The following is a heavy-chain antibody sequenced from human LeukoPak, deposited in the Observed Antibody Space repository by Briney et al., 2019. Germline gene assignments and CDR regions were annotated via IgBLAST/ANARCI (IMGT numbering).Heavy chain of an antibody. J-gene: IGHJ4*02. CDR1: GFTVSSIY. Sequence: GGSLRLSCAASGFTVSSIYMSWVRQAPGKGLEWVSVIYSDGSTYYADSVKGRFTISRDNSKNTLYLQMNSLRAEDTAVYYCARDFSWGSRLGYFDYRGQGTLVTVSS. CDR2: IYSDGST. D-gene: IGHD3-16*01. V-gene: IGHV3-66*01. CDR3: ARDFSWGSRLGYFDY.